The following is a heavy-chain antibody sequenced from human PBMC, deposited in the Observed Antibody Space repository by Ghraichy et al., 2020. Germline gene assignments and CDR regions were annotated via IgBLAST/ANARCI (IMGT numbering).Heavy chain of an antibody. V-gene: IGHV4-59*01. Sequence: SETLSLTCTVSGGSISSYYWSWIRQPPGKGLEWIGYIYYSGSTNYNPSLKSRVTISVDTSKNQFSLKLSSVTAADTAVYYCARFPQYDFWDDYYYYGMDVWGQGTTVTVSS. D-gene: IGHD3-3*01. CDR2: IYYSGST. CDR3: ARFPQYDFWDDYYYYGMDV. J-gene: IGHJ6*02. CDR1: GGSISSYY.